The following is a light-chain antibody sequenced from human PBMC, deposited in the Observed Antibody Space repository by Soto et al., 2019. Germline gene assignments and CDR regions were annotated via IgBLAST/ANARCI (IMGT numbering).Light chain of an antibody. CDR3: SSYAGNNNLV. CDR1: SSDVGGYNY. J-gene: IGLJ2*01. V-gene: IGLV2-8*01. CDR2: EVS. Sequence: QSALTQPPSASGSPGQSVTISCTGTSSDVGGYNYVSWYQQHPGKAPKLMIYEVSERPSGVPDRFSGSKSGNTASLTVSGRQAEDEADYYCSSYAGNNNLVFGGGTKLTVL.